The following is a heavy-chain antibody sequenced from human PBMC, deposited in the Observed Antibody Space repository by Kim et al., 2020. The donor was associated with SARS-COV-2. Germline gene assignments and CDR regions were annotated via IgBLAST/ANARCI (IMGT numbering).Heavy chain of an antibody. Sequence: SETLSLTCSVSGASIRGYHWGWIRQPPRKGLEWIGHVHDTVTTKYDPSFKSRVTISADFSKNKFSLRLISVTVADTAVYYCEAYIEGRGGSGSWGQGTLVTVSS. D-gene: IGHD3-10*01. CDR2: VHDTVTT. J-gene: IGHJ5*02. CDR3: EAYIEGRGGSGS. V-gene: IGHV4-59*01. CDR1: GASIRGYH.